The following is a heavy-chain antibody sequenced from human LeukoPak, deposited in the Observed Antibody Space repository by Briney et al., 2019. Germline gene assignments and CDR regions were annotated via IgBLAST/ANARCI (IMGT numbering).Heavy chain of an antibody. CDR1: VYTFTSYV. D-gene: IGHD6-13*01. V-gene: IGHV1-8*01. J-gene: IGHJ5*02. Sequence: ASLKVSCATSVYTFTSYVINRVRQATGQGREWMGWMNPNSGETGYAQKFQGRVTTTRNTSISTAYLDLSSLRSEDTAGYYCVRGGRAIKQQLEGRWFDPWGQGTLVTVSS. CDR3: VRGGRAIKQQLEGRWFDP. CDR2: MNPNSGET.